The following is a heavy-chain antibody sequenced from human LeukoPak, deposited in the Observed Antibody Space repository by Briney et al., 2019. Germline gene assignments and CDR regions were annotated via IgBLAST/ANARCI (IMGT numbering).Heavy chain of an antibody. J-gene: IGHJ5*02. V-gene: IGHV1-69*13. CDR3: ARREHGGDNWFDP. Sequence: VASVKVSCKASGGTFSSYAISWVRQAPGQGLEWMGGIIPIFGTANYAQKFQGRVTITADESTSTAYMELSSLRSEDTAVYYCARREHGGDNWFDPWGQGTLVTVSS. CDR2: IIPIFGTA. D-gene: IGHD3-10*01. CDR1: GGTFSSYA.